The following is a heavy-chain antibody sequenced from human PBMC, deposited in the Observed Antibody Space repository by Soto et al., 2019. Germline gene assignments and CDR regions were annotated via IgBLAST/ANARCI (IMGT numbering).Heavy chain of an antibody. J-gene: IGHJ3*02. V-gene: IGHV3-30-3*01. CDR3: ARDGGWTWGGGDFDDAVDI. CDR1: GFTFSSYA. CDR2: ISYDGSNK. Sequence: GGSLRLSCAASGFTFSSYAMYWVRQAPGKGLEWMAFISYDGSNKYYADSVKGRFTISRDNSKKTLYLQMNSLRAEDTAVYYCARDGGWTWGGGDFDDAVDIWGQGTMVTVSS. D-gene: IGHD2-21*02.